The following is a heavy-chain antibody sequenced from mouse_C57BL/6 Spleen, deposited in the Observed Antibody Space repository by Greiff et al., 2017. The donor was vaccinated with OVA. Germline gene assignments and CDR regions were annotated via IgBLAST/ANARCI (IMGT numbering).Heavy chain of an antibody. CDR3: TRDGDAVVARALCAY. CDR1: GFTFSSYA. V-gene: IGHV5-9-1*02. J-gene: IGHJ3*01. D-gene: IGHD1-1*01. CDR2: ISSGGDYI. Sequence: EVQGVESGEGLVKPGGSLKLSCAASGFTFSSYAMSWVRQTPEKRLEWVAYISSGGDYIYYADTVKGRFTISRDNARNTLYLQMSSLKSEDTAMYYCTRDGDAVVARALCAYWGQGTGVTVCA.